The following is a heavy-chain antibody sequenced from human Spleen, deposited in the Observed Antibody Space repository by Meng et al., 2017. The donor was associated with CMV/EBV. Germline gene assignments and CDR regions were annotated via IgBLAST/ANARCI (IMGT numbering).Heavy chain of an antibody. J-gene: IGHJ5*02. CDR3: ARDLEYCGSTSCFEDCFDP. Sequence: TFTNCGSSRVRQAPGRGLEWIGWISPYDGPNYARNHRGRVTLTTDTSTTTAYMELRSLRSDDTAVYYCARDLEYCGSTSCFEDCFDPWGQGTLVTVSS. V-gene: IGHV1-18*01. CDR2: ISPYDGP. D-gene: IGHD2-2*01. CDR1: TFTNCG.